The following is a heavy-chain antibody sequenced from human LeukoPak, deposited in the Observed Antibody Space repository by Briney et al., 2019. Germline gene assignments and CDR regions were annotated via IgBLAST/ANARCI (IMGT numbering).Heavy chain of an antibody. CDR1: GFTFSSYA. J-gene: IGHJ4*02. D-gene: IGHD5-12*01. Sequence: GGSLRLSCAASGFTFSSYAMHWVRQAPGKGLEWVAVISYDGSNKYYADSVKGRLTISRDNSRNTLYLQMNSLRAEDTAVYYCARAGGYGGAYYFDYWGQGTLVTVSS. CDR2: ISYDGSNK. CDR3: ARAGGYGGAYYFDY. V-gene: IGHV3-30*04.